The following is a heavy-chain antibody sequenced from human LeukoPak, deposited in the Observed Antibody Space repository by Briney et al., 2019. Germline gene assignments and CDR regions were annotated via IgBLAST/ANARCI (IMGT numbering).Heavy chain of an antibody. D-gene: IGHD4-17*01. CDR1: GFTFSSYS. Sequence: PGGSLRLSCAASGFTFSSYSMNWVRQAPGKGLEWVSYISSSSTIYYADSVKGRFTISRDNAKNSLYLQMNSLRAEDTAVYYCARDYADYVGYFFFDYWGQGTLVTVSS. V-gene: IGHV3-48*01. CDR2: ISSSSTI. J-gene: IGHJ4*02. CDR3: ARDYADYVGYFFFDY.